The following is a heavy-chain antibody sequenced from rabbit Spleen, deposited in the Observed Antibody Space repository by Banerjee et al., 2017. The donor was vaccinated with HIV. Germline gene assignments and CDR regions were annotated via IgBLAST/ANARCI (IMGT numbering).Heavy chain of an antibody. V-gene: IGHV1S45*01. Sequence: QEHLEESGGGLVKPEGSLTLTCKASGFPFSDKAVMCWVRQAPGKGLEWIGCIYIGDRNTHYASWAKGRFTISKTSSTTVTLQMTSLTAADTATYFCARGPMTMVYFDLWGPGTLVTVS. CDR2: IYIGDRNT. D-gene: IGHD2-1*01. CDR1: GFPFSDKAV. CDR3: ARGPMTMVYFDL. J-gene: IGHJ4*01.